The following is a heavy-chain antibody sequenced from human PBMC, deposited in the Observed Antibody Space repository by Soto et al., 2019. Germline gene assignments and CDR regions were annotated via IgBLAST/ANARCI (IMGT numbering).Heavy chain of an antibody. CDR2: IYYSGST. D-gene: IGHD3-22*01. J-gene: IGHJ4*02. CDR1: GGSISSGGYY. Sequence: SETLSLTCTVSGGSISSGGYYWSWIRQHPGKGLEWIGYIYYSGSTYYNPSLKSRVTISVDTSKNQFSLKLSSVTAADTAVYYCARVDSSGYLLDYWGQGTLVTVSS. V-gene: IGHV4-31*03. CDR3: ARVDSSGYLLDY.